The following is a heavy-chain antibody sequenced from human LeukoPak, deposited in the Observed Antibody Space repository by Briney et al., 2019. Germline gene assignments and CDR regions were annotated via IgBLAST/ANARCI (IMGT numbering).Heavy chain of an antibody. CDR1: GFTFSSYA. V-gene: IGHV3-23*01. Sequence: GGSLRLSCAASGFTFSSYAMSWVRQAPGKGLEWVSAISGSGGSTYYADSVKGRFTISRDNSKSTLYLQMNSLRAEDTAVYYCAKDGGYSYGYPIDYWGQGTLFTVSS. D-gene: IGHD5-18*01. J-gene: IGHJ4*02. CDR3: AKDGGYSYGYPIDY. CDR2: ISGSGGST.